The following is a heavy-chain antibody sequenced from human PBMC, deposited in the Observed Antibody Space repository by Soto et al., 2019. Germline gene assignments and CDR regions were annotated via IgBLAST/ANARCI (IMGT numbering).Heavy chain of an antibody. V-gene: IGHV3-74*01. J-gene: IGHJ4*02. CDR1: GFTFSSHW. Sequence: EVKLVESGGGLVQPGGSLRLSCTASGFTFSSHWMHWVRQAPGKGLVWVSRMNEDGSHILYADSVKGRFTISRDNSKNTLFLQMNSLGAEDTAVYSCSRGSIVWSGIDHWGQGILVSVSA. CDR3: SRGSIVWSGIDH. CDR2: MNEDGSHI. D-gene: IGHD6-19*01.